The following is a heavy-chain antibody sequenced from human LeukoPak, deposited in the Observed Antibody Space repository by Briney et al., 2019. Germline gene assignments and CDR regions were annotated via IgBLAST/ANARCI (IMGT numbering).Heavy chain of an antibody. Sequence: PGGSLRLSCAASGFTFSDYYMSWIRQAPGKGLEWVSYISSSGNTIYHADSVKGRFTISRDNAKNSLYLQMNSLRAEDTAVYFCARVKYYYDSSGYYEYYFDYWGQGTLVTVSS. V-gene: IGHV3-11*01. CDR3: ARVKYYYDSSGYYEYYFDY. CDR1: GFTFSDYY. J-gene: IGHJ4*02. D-gene: IGHD3-22*01. CDR2: ISSSGNTI.